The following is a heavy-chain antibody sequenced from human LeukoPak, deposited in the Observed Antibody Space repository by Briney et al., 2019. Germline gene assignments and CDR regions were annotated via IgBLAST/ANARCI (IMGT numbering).Heavy chain of an antibody. CDR3: ARGGADYDILTKYYFDY. CDR2: INHSGST. V-gene: IGHV4-34*01. J-gene: IGHJ4*02. D-gene: IGHD3-9*01. Sequence: SETLSLTCAVYGGSFSGYYWSWIRQPPGKGLEWIGEINHSGSTNYNVSLKSRVTISEDTSKNQFSLKLSSVTAADTAVYYCARGGADYDILTKYYFDYWGQGTLVTVSS. CDR1: GGSFSGYY.